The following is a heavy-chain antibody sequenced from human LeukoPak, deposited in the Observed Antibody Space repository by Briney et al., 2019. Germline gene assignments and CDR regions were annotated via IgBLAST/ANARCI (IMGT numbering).Heavy chain of an antibody. CDR2: IYYSGST. D-gene: IGHD4-23*01. V-gene: IGHV4-59*08. CDR1: GGSMNSYY. Sequence: SETLSLTCSVSGGSMNSYYWSWIRQSPGKGLEWIGYIYYSGSTNYNPSLKSRVTISVDTSKNQFSLKLSSVTAADTAVYYCARAPVRGGNAYFDYWGQGTLVTVSS. J-gene: IGHJ4*02. CDR3: ARAPVRGGNAYFDY.